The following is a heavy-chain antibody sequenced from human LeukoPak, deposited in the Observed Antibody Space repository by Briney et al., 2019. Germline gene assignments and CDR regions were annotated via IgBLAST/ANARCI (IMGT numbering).Heavy chain of an antibody. CDR2: IYYSGST. Sequence: SETLSLTCTVSGGSISSSSYYWGWIRQPPGKGLEWIGSIYYSGSTYYNPSLKSRVTISVDTSKNQFSLKLSSVTAADTAVYYCARDTGKSSGYLFDYWGQGTLVTVSS. J-gene: IGHJ4*02. D-gene: IGHD6-19*01. V-gene: IGHV4-39*07. CDR1: GGSISSSSYY. CDR3: ARDTGKSSGYLFDY.